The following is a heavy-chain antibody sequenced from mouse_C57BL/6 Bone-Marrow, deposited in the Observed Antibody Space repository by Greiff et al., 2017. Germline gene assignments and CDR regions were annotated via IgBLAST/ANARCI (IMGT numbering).Heavy chain of an antibody. D-gene: IGHD2-4*01. J-gene: IGHJ2*01. Sequence: QVQLQQPGAELVKPGASVTVSCKASGYTFTSYWMHWVKQRPGQGLEWIGRIHPSDSDTNYNQKFKGKATLTVDKSSSTAYMQLSSLTSEDSAVYYCAICYDYDGGGYYFDVWGKGTTLTVSS. CDR2: IHPSDSDT. CDR3: AICYDYDGGGYYFDV. CDR1: GYTFTSYW. V-gene: IGHV1-74*01.